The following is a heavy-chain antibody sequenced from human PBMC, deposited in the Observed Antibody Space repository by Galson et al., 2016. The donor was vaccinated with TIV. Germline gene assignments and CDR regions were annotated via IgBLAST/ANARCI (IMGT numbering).Heavy chain of an antibody. CDR1: TLKSSSYA. J-gene: IGHJ4*02. V-gene: IGHV3-23*01. CDR2: ISVSGGRT. Sequence: SLRLSCAGSTLKSSSYAMSWVRQAPGKGLEWVSAISVSGGRTYYADSVKGRFTISRDNSKNTVYLQTNSLRAADTAIYYCAGTNYYGSQSPPPPFDYWGRGTLVAVAS. CDR3: AGTNYYGSQSPPPPFDY. D-gene: IGHD3-10*01.